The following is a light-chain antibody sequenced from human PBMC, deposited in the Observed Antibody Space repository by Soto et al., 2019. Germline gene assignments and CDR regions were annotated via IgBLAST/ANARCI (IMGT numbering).Light chain of an antibody. CDR3: QQYNNCPPIT. J-gene: IGKJ5*01. V-gene: IGKV3-15*01. CDR1: QSVSSSY. CDR2: GAS. Sequence: EIVLTQSPGTLSLSPGERATLSCRASQSVSSSYLAWYQQKPGQAPRLLIYGASIRATGIPARFSGSGSGTEFTLTISSLQSEDFAVYYCQQYNNCPPITFGQGTRLEIK.